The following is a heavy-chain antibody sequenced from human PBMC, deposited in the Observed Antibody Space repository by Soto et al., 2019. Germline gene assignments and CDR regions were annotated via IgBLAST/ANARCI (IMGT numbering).Heavy chain of an antibody. CDR2: IIPIFGTA. Sequence: QVQLVQSGAVVKKPGSSVKVSCKASGGTFSSYAISWVRQAPGQGLEWMGGIIPIFGTANYAQKFQGRVTITADESTSTAYMELSSLRSEDTAVYYCARERTTFTLTHDAFDIWGQGTMVTVSS. CDR1: GGTFSSYA. D-gene: IGHD4-17*01. J-gene: IGHJ3*02. V-gene: IGHV1-69*01. CDR3: ARERTTFTLTHDAFDI.